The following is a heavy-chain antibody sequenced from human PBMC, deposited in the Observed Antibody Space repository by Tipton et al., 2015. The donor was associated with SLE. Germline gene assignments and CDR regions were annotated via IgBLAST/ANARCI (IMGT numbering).Heavy chain of an antibody. J-gene: IGHJ4*02. V-gene: IGHV3-48*03. CDR2: SSSSGSTI. Sequence: SLRLSCAASGFTFSSYEMNWVRQAPGKGLEWVSYSSSSGSTIYYADSVKGRFTISRDNAKNSLYLQMNSLRAEDTAVYYCARGSGATVAFDYWGQGTLVTVSS. CDR3: ARGSGATVAFDY. D-gene: IGHD1-26*01. CDR1: GFTFSSYE.